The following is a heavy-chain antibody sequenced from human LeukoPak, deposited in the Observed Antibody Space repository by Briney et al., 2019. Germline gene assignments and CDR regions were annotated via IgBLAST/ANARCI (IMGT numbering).Heavy chain of an antibody. J-gene: IGHJ4*02. CDR3: AKDPHSPYCSGGSCYSDY. CDR1: GFTFSSYA. Sequence: GGSLRLSCAASGFTFSSYAMSWVRQAPGKGLEWLSAISGSGGSTYYADSVKGRFTISRDNSKNTLYLQMNSLRAEDTAVYYCAKDPHSPYCSGGSCYSDYWGQGTLVTVSS. D-gene: IGHD2-15*01. V-gene: IGHV3-23*01. CDR2: ISGSGGST.